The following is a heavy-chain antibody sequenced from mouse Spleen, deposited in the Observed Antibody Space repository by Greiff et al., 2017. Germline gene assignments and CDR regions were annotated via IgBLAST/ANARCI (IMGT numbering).Heavy chain of an antibody. CDR3: ARVDYARFAY. D-gene: IGHD1-1*01. V-gene: IGHV5-6-5*01. CDR2: ISSGGST. Sequence: EVQGVESGGGLVKPGGSLKLSCAASGFTFSSYAMSWVRQTPEKRLEWVASISSGGSTYYPDSVKGRFTISRDNARNILYLQMSSLRSEDTAMYYCARVDYARFAYWGQGTLVTVSA. CDR1: GFTFSSYA. J-gene: IGHJ3*01.